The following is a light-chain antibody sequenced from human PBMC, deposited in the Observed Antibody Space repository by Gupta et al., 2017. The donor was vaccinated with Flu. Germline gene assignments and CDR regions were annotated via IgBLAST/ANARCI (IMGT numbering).Light chain of an antibody. CDR1: QSISSC. V-gene: IGKV1-5*03. Sequence: SSSTLSASVGDRVTITCRDSQSISSCLEWYQQKPGTAPKLIIYKAAKLEIGVPSRFNGSGSGTEFTLTISSLQHDDFATYYCQQYNSYVTFGGGTKVEIK. CDR2: KAA. J-gene: IGKJ4*01. CDR3: QQYNSYVT.